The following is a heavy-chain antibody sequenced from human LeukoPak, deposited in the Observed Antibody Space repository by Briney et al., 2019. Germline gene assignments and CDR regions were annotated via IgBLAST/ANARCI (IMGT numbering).Heavy chain of an antibody. Sequence: GGSLRLSCAASGFTFSSYAMSWVRQAPGKGLEWVSGVSGSGGSTYYADSVKGRFTISRDNSKNTLYLQMNSLRAEDTAVYYCAKGQASGPIGVYYWGQGTLVTVSS. CDR1: GFTFSSYA. V-gene: IGHV3-23*01. J-gene: IGHJ4*02. CDR2: VSGSGGST. CDR3: AKGQASGPIGVYY. D-gene: IGHD2/OR15-2a*01.